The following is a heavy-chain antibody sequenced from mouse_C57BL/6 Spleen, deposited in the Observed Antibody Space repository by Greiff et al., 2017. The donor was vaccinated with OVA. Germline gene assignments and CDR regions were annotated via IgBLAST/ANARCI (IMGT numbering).Heavy chain of an antibody. V-gene: IGHV1-18*01. CDR2: INPNNGGT. J-gene: IGHJ4*01. D-gene: IGHD1-1*01. CDR1: GYTFTDYN. CDR3: AREGGKEYYGSSYDAMDY. Sequence: VQLKESGPELVKPGASVKIPCKASGYTFTDYNMDWVKQSPGKSLEWIGDINPNNGGTIYNQKFKGKATLTVDKYSSTAYMELRSLTSEDTAVYYCAREGGKEYYGSSYDAMDYWGQGTSVTVSS.